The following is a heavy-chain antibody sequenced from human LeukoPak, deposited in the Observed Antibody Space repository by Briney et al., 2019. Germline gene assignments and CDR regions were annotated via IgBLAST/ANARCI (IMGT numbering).Heavy chain of an antibody. J-gene: IGHJ4*02. CDR2: ISSSSSTI. CDR3: ARDRYSSSWNFDY. V-gene: IGHV3-11*04. CDR1: GFTFSDYY. Sequence: PGGSLRLSCAASGFTFSDYYMSWIRQAPGKGLEWVSYISSSSSTIYYADSVKGRFTISRDNAKNSLYLQMNSLRAEDTAVYYCARDRYSSSWNFDYWGQGTLVTVSS. D-gene: IGHD6-13*01.